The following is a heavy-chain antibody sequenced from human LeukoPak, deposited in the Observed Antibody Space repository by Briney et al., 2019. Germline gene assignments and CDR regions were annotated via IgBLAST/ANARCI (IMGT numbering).Heavy chain of an antibody. D-gene: IGHD1-1*01. V-gene: IGHV3-11*01. CDR2: ISSSGSTI. Sequence: GGSLRLSCEASGFTFSDYYMSWIRQAPGKGLEWVSYISSSGSTIYYADSVKGRFTISRDNAKNSLYLQMNSLRAEDTAVYYCARVLTTDAFDIWGQGTMVTVSS. J-gene: IGHJ3*02. CDR1: GFTFSDYY. CDR3: ARVLTTDAFDI.